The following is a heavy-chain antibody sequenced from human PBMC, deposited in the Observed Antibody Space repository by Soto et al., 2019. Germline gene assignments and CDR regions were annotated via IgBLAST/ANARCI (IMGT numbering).Heavy chain of an antibody. CDR2: NSGSGGST. Sequence: CVSLTLACAASRFTFTSYSMNRVHQAPEKGLEWISANSGSGGSTYYADSVKGRFTISRDNSKNTLYLQMNSLRAEDTAVYYCEKGVSMVGYCSSASCDGRNDAFDIWGQGTMVTVSS. CDR1: RFTFTSYS. D-gene: IGHD2-2*01. J-gene: IGHJ3*02. CDR3: EKGVSMVGYCSSASCDGRNDAFDI. V-gene: IGHV3-23*01.